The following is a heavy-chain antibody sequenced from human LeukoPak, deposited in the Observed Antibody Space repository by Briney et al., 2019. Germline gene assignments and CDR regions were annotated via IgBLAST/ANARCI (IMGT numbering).Heavy chain of an antibody. CDR3: ARDQGVASTPEYFQH. CDR1: GYTFTSYY. CDR2: INPSGGST. V-gene: IGHV1-46*01. J-gene: IGHJ1*01. Sequence: ASVKVSCKASGYTFTSYYMHWVRQAPGQGLEWMGIINPSGGSTSYAQKFQGRVTMTRDTSTSTVYMELSSLRSEDTAVYYCARDQGVASTPEYFQHWGQGTLVTVSS. D-gene: IGHD2-15*01.